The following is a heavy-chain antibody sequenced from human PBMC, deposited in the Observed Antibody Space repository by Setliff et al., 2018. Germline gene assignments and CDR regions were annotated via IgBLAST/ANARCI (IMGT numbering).Heavy chain of an antibody. D-gene: IGHD3-3*01. CDR2: MSHRGRT. Sequence: SETLSLTCGVSGASINSGHYWGWIRQPPGKGLEWIATMSHRGRTYFNPSLESRVTMSRDTSKNQFSLRLTSVAAADTAVYYCASPRRDDLDSPFDAFDIWGRGTMVTVSS. V-gene: IGHV4-38-2*01. CDR1: GASINSGHY. J-gene: IGHJ3*02. CDR3: ASPRRDDLDSPFDAFDI.